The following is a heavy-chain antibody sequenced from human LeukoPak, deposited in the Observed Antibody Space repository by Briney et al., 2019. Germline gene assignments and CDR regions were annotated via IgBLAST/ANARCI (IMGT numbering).Heavy chain of an antibody. CDR2: IYYSGST. CDR1: GGSISSYY. D-gene: IGHD6-19*01. Sequence: PSETQSLTCTVSGGSISSYYWSWIRQPPGKGLEWIGYIYYSGSTNYNPSLKSRVTISVDTSKNQFSLKLSSVTAADTAVYYCARYFSSGWSYNAFDIWGQGTMVTVSS. J-gene: IGHJ3*02. CDR3: ARYFSSGWSYNAFDI. V-gene: IGHV4-59*01.